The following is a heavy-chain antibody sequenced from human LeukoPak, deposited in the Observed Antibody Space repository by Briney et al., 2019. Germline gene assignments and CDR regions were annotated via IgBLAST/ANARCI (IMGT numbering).Heavy chain of an antibody. CDR3: ARDGRHRYYYDSSGFYGGWFDP. Sequence: ASVKVSCKASGYTFTSYGINWVRQAPGQGLEWMGWISAYNGDTNYAQKLQGRVTMTTDTSTSTVYMGLRSLGSDDTAVYYCARDGRHRYYYDSSGFYGGWFDPWGQGTLVTVSS. CDR2: ISAYNGDT. D-gene: IGHD3-22*01. V-gene: IGHV1-18*01. CDR1: GYTFTSYG. J-gene: IGHJ5*02.